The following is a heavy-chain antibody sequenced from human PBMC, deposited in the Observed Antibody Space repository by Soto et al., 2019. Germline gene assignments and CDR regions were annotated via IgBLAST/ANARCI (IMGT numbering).Heavy chain of an antibody. Sequence: VQLVESGGGLVKPGGSLRLSCAASGFTFSSYSMNWVRQAPGKGLEWVSSISVSGDYIYYADSVKGRFTISRDNAKNSLFLQMNSLRVEDTAVYYCASSLKSATDYWGQGTLVTVSS. CDR1: GFTFSSYS. CDR2: ISVSGDYI. J-gene: IGHJ4*02. CDR3: ASSLKSATDY. V-gene: IGHV3-21*01.